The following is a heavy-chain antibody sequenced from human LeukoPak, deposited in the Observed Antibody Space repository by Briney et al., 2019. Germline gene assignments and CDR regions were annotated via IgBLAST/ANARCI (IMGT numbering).Heavy chain of an antibody. CDR1: GFTFDDYA. J-gene: IGHJ4*02. D-gene: IGHD3-3*01. V-gene: IGHV3-9*01. Sequence: GRSLRLSCAASGFTFDDYAMHWVRQAPGKGLEWVSGISWNSGSIGYADSVKGRFTISRDNAKNSLYLQMNSLRAEDTALYYCAKDGNYDFWSGYMPLDYWGQGTLVTVSS. CDR3: AKDGNYDFWSGYMPLDY. CDR2: ISWNSGSI.